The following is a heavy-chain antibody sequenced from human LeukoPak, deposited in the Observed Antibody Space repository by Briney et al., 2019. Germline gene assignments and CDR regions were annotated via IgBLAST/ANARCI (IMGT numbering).Heavy chain of an antibody. D-gene: IGHD6-19*01. J-gene: IGHJ4*02. CDR2: ISSSSYI. V-gene: IGHV3-21*01. CDR1: GFTFSSYS. Sequence: PGGSLGLSCAASGFTFSSYSMNWVRQAPGKGLEWVSSISSSSYIYYADSVKGRFTISRDNAKNSLYLQMNSLSAEDTAVYYCARGPIAVADYWGQGTLVTVSS. CDR3: ARGPIAVADY.